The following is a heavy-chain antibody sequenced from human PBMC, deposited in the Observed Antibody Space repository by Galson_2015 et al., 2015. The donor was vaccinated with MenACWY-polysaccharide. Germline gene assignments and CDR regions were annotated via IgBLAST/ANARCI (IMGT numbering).Heavy chain of an antibody. V-gene: IGHV3-7*01. D-gene: IGHD1-1*01. J-gene: IGHJ4*02. CDR1: GFTFNDFW. Sequence: SLRLSCAASGFTFNDFWLSWVRQAPGKGLVWVANINQYGSEKYYVDSVKGRFTISRGNAKNSLYLQMNSLRAEDTAVYYCARDGGRTIGTTQRGYWGQGTLVTVSS. CDR2: INQYGSEK. CDR3: ARDGGRTIGTTQRGY.